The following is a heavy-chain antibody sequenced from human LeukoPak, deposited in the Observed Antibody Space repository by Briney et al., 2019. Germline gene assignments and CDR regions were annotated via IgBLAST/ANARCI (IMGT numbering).Heavy chain of an antibody. CDR2: IIPIFGTA. J-gene: IGHJ3*02. CDR1: GGTFSSYA. D-gene: IGHD3-22*01. Sequence: GASVKVSCKASGGTFSSYAISWVRQAPGQGLEWMGRIIPIFGTANYAQKFQGRVTITTDESTSTAYMELSSLRSEDTAVYYCARGVTYYYDSSGYDTAFDIWGQGTTVTVSS. V-gene: IGHV1-69*05. CDR3: ARGVTYYYDSSGYDTAFDI.